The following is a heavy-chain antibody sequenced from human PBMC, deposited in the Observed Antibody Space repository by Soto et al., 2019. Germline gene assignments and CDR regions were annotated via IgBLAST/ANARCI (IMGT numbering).Heavy chain of an antibody. CDR1: GDSVSSNSAA. D-gene: IGHD3-3*01. Sequence: SQTLSLTCAISGDSVSSNSAAWNWIRQSPSRGLEWLGRTYYRSKWYNDYAVSVKSRITINPDTSKNQFSLQLNSVTPEDTAVYYCEGRYDFWSGYQGGGMDVWGQGTTVTAP. V-gene: IGHV6-1*01. CDR2: TYYRSKWYN. CDR3: EGRYDFWSGYQGGGMDV. J-gene: IGHJ6*02.